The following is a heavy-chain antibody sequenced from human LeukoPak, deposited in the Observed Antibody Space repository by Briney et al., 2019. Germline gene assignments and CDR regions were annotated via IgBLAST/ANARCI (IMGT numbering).Heavy chain of an antibody. J-gene: IGHJ6*02. V-gene: IGHV3-23*01. CDR1: GFRFTDYS. Sequence: PGGSLRLSCAASGFRFTDYSMRWVRQAPGKGLEWVAGLGRSGEYKYYADSVKGRFTISRDNSKDTVSLQMNSLRAEDSAIYFCVKDRPCETCMPMDAWGQGTTVTVSS. CDR2: LGRSGEYK. CDR3: VKDRPCETCMPMDA. D-gene: IGHD2-2*01.